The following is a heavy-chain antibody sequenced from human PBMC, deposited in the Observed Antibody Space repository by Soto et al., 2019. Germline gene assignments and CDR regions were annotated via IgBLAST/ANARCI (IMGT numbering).Heavy chain of an antibody. CDR2: ISYDGSNK. V-gene: IGHV3-30*18. Sequence: PGGSLRLSCAASGFTFSSYGMHWVRQAPGKGLEWVAVISYDGSNKYYADSVKGRFTISRDNSKNTLYLQMNSLRAEDTAVYYCANEWLVPFDYWGQGTLVTVSS. CDR1: GFTFSSYG. CDR3: ANEWLVPFDY. D-gene: IGHD6-19*01. J-gene: IGHJ4*02.